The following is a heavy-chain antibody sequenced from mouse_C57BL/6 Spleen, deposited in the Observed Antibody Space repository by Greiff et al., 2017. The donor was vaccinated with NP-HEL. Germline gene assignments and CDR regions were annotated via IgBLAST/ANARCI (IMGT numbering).Heavy chain of an antibody. CDR1: GYTFTSYW. CDR3: ALDSSGYFDY. D-gene: IGHD3-2*02. V-gene: IGHV1-61*01. CDR2: IYPSDSET. Sequence: QVQLPQPGAELVRPGSSVKLSCKASGYTFTSYWMDWVKQRPGQGLEWIGNIYPSDSETHYNQKFKDKATLTVDKSSSTAYMQLSSLTSEDSAVYYCALDSSGYFDYWGQGTTLTVSS. J-gene: IGHJ2*01.